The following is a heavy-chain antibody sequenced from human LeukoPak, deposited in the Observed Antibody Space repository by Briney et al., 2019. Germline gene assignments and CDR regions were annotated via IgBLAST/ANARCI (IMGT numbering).Heavy chain of an antibody. CDR1: GFTFSSYR. CDR2: ISSSSSTI. Sequence: QAGGSLRLSCAASGFTFSSYRMNWVRQAPGKGLEWVSYISSSSSTIYYADSVKGRFTISRDNAKNSLYLQMNSLRAEDTAVYYCARAGSGWYHYYYYMDVWGKGTTVTISS. V-gene: IGHV3-48*01. D-gene: IGHD6-19*01. J-gene: IGHJ6*03. CDR3: ARAGSGWYHYYYYMDV.